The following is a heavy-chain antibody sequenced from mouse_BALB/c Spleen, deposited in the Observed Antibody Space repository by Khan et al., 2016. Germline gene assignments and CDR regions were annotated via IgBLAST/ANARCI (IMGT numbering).Heavy chain of an antibody. CDR2: IDPENGDT. V-gene: IGHV14-4*02. D-gene: IGHD2-10*02. CDR3: NAGYGNYDALDY. CDR1: GFNIKDYY. J-gene: IGHJ4*01. Sequence: EVQLQESGAELVRSGALVKLSCTSSGFNIKDYYIPWVRQRPEQGLEWIGWIDPENGDTEYAPKFQGQATMTAHTSSNTAYLHLSSLTSEATAVFYGNAGYGNYDALDYWGQGTSVTVSS.